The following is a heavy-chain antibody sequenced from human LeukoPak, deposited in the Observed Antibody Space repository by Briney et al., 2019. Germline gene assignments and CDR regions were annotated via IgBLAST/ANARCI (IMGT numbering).Heavy chain of an antibody. V-gene: IGHV1-2*02. CDR2: INPNSGGT. CDR1: GYTFTGYH. J-gene: IGHJ1*01. D-gene: IGHD3-3*01. Sequence: VASVKVSCKASGYTFTGYHMHWVRQAPGQGLEWMGWINPNSGGTNYAQKFQGRVTMTRDTSISTAYMELSRLRSDDTAVYYCAREFGLRFLEWLGQGTEYFQHWGQGTLVTVSS. CDR3: AREFGLRFLEWLGQGTEYFQH.